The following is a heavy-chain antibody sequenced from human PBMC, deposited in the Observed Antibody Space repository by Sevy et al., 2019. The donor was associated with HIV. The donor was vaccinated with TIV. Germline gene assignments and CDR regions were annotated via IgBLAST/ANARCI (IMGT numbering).Heavy chain of an antibody. CDR3: ASPTHPYCSGGSCYSGFDY. J-gene: IGHJ4*02. CDR1: GFTFSSYS. CDR2: ISSSSSYI. V-gene: IGHV3-21*01. D-gene: IGHD2-15*01. Sequence: GGSLRLSCAASGFTFSSYSMNWVRQAPGKGLEWVSSISSSSSYIYYADSVKGRFTISRDNAKNSLYLQRNSLRAEDTAVYYCASPTHPYCSGGSCYSGFDYWGQGTLVTVSS.